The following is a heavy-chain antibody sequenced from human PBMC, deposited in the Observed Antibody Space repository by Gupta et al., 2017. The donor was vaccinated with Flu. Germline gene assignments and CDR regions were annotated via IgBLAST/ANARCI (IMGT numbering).Heavy chain of an antibody. J-gene: IGHJ4*01. Sequence: QVHLVASGVGLVKPGGSLRLSCTASGFDFGDFYMAWIRQAPGKGLEWIAYISSASHNIQYADSVKGRFTVSRDNARNSLFLQMDSLTVDDTAVYFCASPRPGLRQPLGNWGHGTLVTVSS. CDR1: GFDFGDFY. CDR3: ASPRPGLRQPLGN. CDR2: ISSASHNI. D-gene: IGHD1-1*01. V-gene: IGHV3-11*01.